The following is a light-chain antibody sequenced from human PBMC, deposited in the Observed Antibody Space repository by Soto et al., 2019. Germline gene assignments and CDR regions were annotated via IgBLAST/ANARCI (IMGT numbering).Light chain of an antibody. V-gene: IGKV3-15*01. CDR1: QGVGST. J-gene: IGKJ1*01. CDR2: DAS. CDR3: QQYNNWPLT. Sequence: EIVMTQSPATLSVSPGERATLSCRAGQGVGSTLAWYQQKPGQAPRLLIYDASTRATGIPARFSGSWAGTEFTLTISSLQSEDFAIYYCQQYNNWPLTFGQGTKVEIK.